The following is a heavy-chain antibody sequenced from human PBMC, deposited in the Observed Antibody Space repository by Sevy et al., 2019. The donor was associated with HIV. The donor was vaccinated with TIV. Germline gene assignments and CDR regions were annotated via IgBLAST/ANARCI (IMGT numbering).Heavy chain of an antibody. D-gene: IGHD5-18*01. CDR1: GFTFSSYS. CDR2: INSSSSYI. Sequence: GGSLRLSCAASGFTFSSYSMNWVRQAPGKGLEWVSSINSSSSYIYYSDSVKGRFTISRDNAKNSLYLQMNSLRAEDTAVYYCARPCGYSYGYGPWGHGTLVTVSS. J-gene: IGHJ5*02. CDR3: ARPCGYSYGYGP. V-gene: IGHV3-21*01.